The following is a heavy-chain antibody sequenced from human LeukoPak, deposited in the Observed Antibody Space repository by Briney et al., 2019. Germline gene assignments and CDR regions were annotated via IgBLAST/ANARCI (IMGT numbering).Heavy chain of an antibody. CDR3: ARVATTANYHFDY. CDR1: GYTFTGYY. J-gene: IGHJ4*02. Sequence: ASVKISCKASGYTFTGYYMHWVRQAPGQGLEWMGWINPNSGGTNYAQKFQGRVTMTSDTSISTAYMELSRLRSDDTAVYYCARVATTANYHFDYWGQGTLVTVSS. CDR2: INPNSGGT. V-gene: IGHV1-2*02. D-gene: IGHD5-12*01.